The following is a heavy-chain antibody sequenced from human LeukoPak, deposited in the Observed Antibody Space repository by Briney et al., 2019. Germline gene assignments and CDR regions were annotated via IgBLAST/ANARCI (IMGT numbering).Heavy chain of an antibody. CDR2: IKQDGSEK. D-gene: IGHD4-17*01. CDR3: AKDGGSDYGHFDY. J-gene: IGHJ4*02. CDR1: GFTFSSYS. Sequence: GGSLRLSCAASGFTFSSYSMNWVRQAPGKGLEWVANIKQDGSEKYYADSVKGRFTISRDNSKNTLYLQMNSLRAEDTAVYYCAKDGGSDYGHFDYWGQGTLVTVSS. V-gene: IGHV3-7*01.